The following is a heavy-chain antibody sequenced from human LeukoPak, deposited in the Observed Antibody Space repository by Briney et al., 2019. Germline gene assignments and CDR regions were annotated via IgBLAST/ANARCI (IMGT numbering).Heavy chain of an antibody. Sequence: SETLSLTCTVSGGSISPFYWNWIRQPPGKGLEWIGYIYYTGGTSYSPSLNSRATISVDTSKNQISLKLNSVTAADTAVYYCARHFESTGYYYGMDVWGQGTTVTVSS. CDR2: IYYTGGT. J-gene: IGHJ6*02. CDR1: GGSISPFY. D-gene: IGHD2-8*02. V-gene: IGHV4-59*08. CDR3: ARHFESTGYYYGMDV.